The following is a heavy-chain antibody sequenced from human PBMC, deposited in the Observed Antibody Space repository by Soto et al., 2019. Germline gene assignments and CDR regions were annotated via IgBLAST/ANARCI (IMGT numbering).Heavy chain of an antibody. Sequence: EVQLVESGGGLVQPGGSLRLSCAASGFTFSSYWMHWVRQAPGKGLVWVSRINGDGSSTTHADSVRGRFTISRDNTKNTLYLQMNSLRAEDTAVYYCTRDAYYDFWSGYSAYYYYYMDVWGKGTTVTASS. CDR1: GFTFSSYW. D-gene: IGHD3-3*01. CDR3: TRDAYYDFWSGYSAYYYYYMDV. CDR2: INGDGSST. J-gene: IGHJ6*03. V-gene: IGHV3-74*01.